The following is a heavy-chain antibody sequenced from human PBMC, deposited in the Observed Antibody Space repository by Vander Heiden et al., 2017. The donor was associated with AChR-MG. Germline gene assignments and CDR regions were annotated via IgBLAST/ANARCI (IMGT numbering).Heavy chain of an antibody. V-gene: IGHV6-1*01. CDR2: TFYRSKWYY. Sequence: QLQLQQSRPGLVNPSQTLSLTCAISGDSVTSNTSAWNWIRQSPSRGLEWLGRTFYRSKWYYDYSVSVKSRIIINPDTSKNQFSLQLNSVTPEDTAVYYCASTYYYDVSGQGLAFDVWGQVTTVTVSS. D-gene: IGHD3-22*01. J-gene: IGHJ3*01. CDR3: ASTYYYDVSGQGLAFDV. CDR1: GDSVTSNTSA.